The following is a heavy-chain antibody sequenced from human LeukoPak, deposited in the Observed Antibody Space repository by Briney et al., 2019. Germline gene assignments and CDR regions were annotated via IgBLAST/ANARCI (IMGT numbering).Heavy chain of an antibody. CDR3: ARRTTGTHADAFDI. J-gene: IGHJ3*02. CDR1: GGSISSSSYY. D-gene: IGHD1-1*01. V-gene: IGHV4-39*01. Sequence: SETLSLTCTVSGGSISSSSYYWGWIRQPPGKGLEWIGSIYYSGTAYYNPSLKSRVTISVDTSKNQFSLKLSSVTATDAAVYYCARRTTGTHADAFDIWGQGTKVTVSS. CDR2: IYYSGTA.